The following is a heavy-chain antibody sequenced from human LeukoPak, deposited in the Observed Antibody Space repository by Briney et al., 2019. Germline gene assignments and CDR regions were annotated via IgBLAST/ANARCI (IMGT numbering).Heavy chain of an antibody. CDR3: ARDSSDY. J-gene: IGHJ4*02. CDR2: ISYDGSKK. V-gene: IGHV3-30-3*01. Sequence: PGGSLRLSCAVSGFTFSRYAMHWVRQAPGKGLEWVAVISYDGSKKADSVKGRFTISRDNSKNTLYLQMTSLRAEDTAVYYRARDSSDYWGQGTLVTVSS. CDR1: GFTFSRYA.